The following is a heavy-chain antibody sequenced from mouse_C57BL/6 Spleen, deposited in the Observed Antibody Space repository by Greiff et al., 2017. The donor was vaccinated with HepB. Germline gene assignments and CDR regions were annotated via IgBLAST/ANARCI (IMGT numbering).Heavy chain of an antibody. D-gene: IGHD2-4*01. CDR3: ARGVYYDPEGAMDY. J-gene: IGHJ4*01. Sequence: DVKLQESGPGLVKPSQSLSLTCSVTGYSITSGYYWNWIRQFPGNKLEWMGYISYDGSNNYNPSLKNRISITRDTSKNQFFLKLNSVTTEDTATYYCARGVYYDPEGAMDYWGQGTSVTVSS. CDR2: ISYDGSN. V-gene: IGHV3-6*01. CDR1: GYSITSGYY.